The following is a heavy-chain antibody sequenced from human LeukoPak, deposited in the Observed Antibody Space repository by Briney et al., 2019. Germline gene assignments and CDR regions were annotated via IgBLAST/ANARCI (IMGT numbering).Heavy chain of an antibody. D-gene: IGHD3-3*02. CDR3: ARLRRSRLAEFDY. Sequence: SETLSLTCTVSGYSITIGYYWGWIRQPPGKGLEWIGSIYHSGSTYYNPSLKSRVTISVDTSKNQFSLKLSSLTATDTAVYYCARLRRSRLAEFDYWGQGTLVTVSS. J-gene: IGHJ4*02. CDR2: IYHSGST. CDR1: GYSITIGYY. V-gene: IGHV4-38-2*02.